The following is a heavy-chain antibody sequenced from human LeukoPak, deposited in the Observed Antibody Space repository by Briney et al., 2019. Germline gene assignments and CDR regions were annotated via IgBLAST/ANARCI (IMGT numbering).Heavy chain of an antibody. CDR1: GGSISSSSYY. Sequence: SETLSLTCAVSGGSISSSSYYWGWPRQPPGMGLEWIGSIYYRGSTCYNPSLKSQVTISVYTPKNQFSLKLSSVNAAATAVYYRARHGSSWYLDYWGQGTLVTVSS. D-gene: IGHD6-13*01. V-gene: IGHV4-39*01. CDR2: IYYRGST. CDR3: ARHGSSWYLDY. J-gene: IGHJ4*02.